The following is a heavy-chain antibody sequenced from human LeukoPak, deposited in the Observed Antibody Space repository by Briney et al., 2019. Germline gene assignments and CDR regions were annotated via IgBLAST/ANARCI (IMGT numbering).Heavy chain of an antibody. V-gene: IGHV4-59*01. CDR3: ARAKDFDY. CDR2: IYYSGST. J-gene: IGHJ4*02. Sequence: SETLSLTCTVSGGSISSYYWSWIRQPPGKGLEWIGYIYYSGSTNYNPSLESRVTISVDTSKNQFSLKLSSVTAADTAVYYCARAKDFDYWGQGTLATVSS. CDR1: GGSISSYY.